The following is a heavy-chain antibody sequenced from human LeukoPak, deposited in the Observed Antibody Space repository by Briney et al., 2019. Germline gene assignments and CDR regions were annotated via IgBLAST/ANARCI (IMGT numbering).Heavy chain of an antibody. V-gene: IGHV3-74*01. CDR1: GFTFRDFW. Sequence: GGCLRLSCAASGFTFRDFWMHWLRQAPGKGLVWVLRINSDGSNITYADSVKGRLTISRGNAKNTLYLQMNSLRGEDTAVYYCARSRYSTSSGGFDYWGQGILVTVSS. CDR2: INSDGSNI. CDR3: ARSRYSTSSGGFDY. D-gene: IGHD6-6*01. J-gene: IGHJ4*02.